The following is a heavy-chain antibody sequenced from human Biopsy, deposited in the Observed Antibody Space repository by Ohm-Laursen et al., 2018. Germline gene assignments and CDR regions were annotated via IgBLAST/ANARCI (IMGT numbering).Heavy chain of an antibody. CDR2: IYYSGNT. J-gene: IGHJ4*02. D-gene: IGHD3-3*01. V-gene: IGHV4-39*01. CDR1: GGSISDSTYH. CDR3: ARQVDFWSGYVDY. Sequence: PSETLSLTCTVSGGSISDSTYHWGWLRQSPGKGLEWIGNIYYSGNTDSSPSLKSRVTISVDTSNNQFSVKLRSVTAADTAVYYCARQVDFWSGYVDYWGQGTLVAVSS.